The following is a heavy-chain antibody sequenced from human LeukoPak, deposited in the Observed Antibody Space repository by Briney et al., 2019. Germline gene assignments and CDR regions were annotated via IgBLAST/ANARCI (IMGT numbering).Heavy chain of an antibody. J-gene: IGHJ4*02. CDR2: IYTSGST. D-gene: IGHD6-13*01. CDR1: GGPISSYY. CDR3: ARGVAAAGTVDY. V-gene: IGHV4-4*07. Sequence: PSETLSLTCAVSGGPISSYYWNWMRQPAGKGLEWIGRIYTSGSTNYNPSLKSRVTMSVDTSKNQFSLKLSSVTAADTAVYYCARGVAAAGTVDYWGQGTLVTVSS.